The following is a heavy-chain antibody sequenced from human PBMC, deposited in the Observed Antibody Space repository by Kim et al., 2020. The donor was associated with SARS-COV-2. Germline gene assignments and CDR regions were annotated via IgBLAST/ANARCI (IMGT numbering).Heavy chain of an antibody. Sequence: SVKVSCKASGGTFSSYAISWVRQAPGQGLEWMGGIIPIFGTANYAQKFQGRVTITADESTSTAYMELSSLRSEDTAVYYCYYDILTGYTDAFDIWGQGTMVTVSS. CDR2: IIPIFGTA. CDR3: YYDILTGYTDAFDI. CDR1: GGTFSSYA. D-gene: IGHD3-9*01. V-gene: IGHV1-69*13. J-gene: IGHJ3*02.